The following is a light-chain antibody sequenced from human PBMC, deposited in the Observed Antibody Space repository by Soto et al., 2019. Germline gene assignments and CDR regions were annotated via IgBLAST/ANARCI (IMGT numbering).Light chain of an antibody. CDR1: QSVGGNY. Sequence: EIVLTQSPGTLSLSPGERATLSCRASQSVGGNYLAWYQQKPGQAPRVLIYGASSRATGISDRFSGSGSGTDFTLTISRVGPEDFAVYYCQHYGRAPWTFGQGTK. J-gene: IGKJ1*01. CDR2: GAS. V-gene: IGKV3-20*01. CDR3: QHYGRAPWT.